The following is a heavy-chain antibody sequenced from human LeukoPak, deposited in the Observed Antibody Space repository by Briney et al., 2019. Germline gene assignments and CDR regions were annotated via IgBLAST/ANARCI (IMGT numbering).Heavy chain of an antibody. V-gene: IGHV4-34*01. J-gene: IGHJ4*02. Sequence: SETLSLTCAVYGGSFSGYYWSWIRPPPGKGLEWIGEINHSGSTNYNPSLKSRVTISVDTSKNQFSLKLSSVTAADTAVYYCARGLFYQSQYYYGSSGYYGKYYFDYWGQGTLVTVSS. CDR3: ARGLFYQSQYYYGSSGYYGKYYFDY. CDR1: GGSFSGYY. D-gene: IGHD3-22*01. CDR2: INHSGST.